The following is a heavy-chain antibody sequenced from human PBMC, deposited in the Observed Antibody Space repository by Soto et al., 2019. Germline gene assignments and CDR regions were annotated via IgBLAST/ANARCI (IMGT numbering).Heavy chain of an antibody. CDR2: VTVTGGST. CDR1: AISFNTYG. Sequence: VGSLRLSCAASAISFNTYGVTWVRQAPGKGLEWVSTVTVTGGSTYYADSVKGRFTISRDRSNYTVSLLLNSLRVEDTAIYYCAGQRSPEGWSHTSGPGTLVAVYS. J-gene: IGHJ5*02. CDR3: AGQRSPEGWSHT. D-gene: IGHD2-15*01. V-gene: IGHV3-23*01.